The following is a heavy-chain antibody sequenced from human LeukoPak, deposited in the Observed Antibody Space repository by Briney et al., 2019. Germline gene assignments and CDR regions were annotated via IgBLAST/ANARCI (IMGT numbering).Heavy chain of an antibody. D-gene: IGHD1-20*01. CDR2: INHSGST. CDR3: ARRITGPRSRPKRNNWFDP. V-gene: IGHV4-34*01. J-gene: IGHJ5*02. CDR1: GGSFSGYY. Sequence: SETLSLTCAVHGGSFSGYYWSWIRQPPGKGLEWIGEINHSGSTNYNPSLKSRVTISVDTSKNQFSLKLSSVTAADTAVYYCARRITGPRSRPKRNNWFDPWGQGTLVTVSS.